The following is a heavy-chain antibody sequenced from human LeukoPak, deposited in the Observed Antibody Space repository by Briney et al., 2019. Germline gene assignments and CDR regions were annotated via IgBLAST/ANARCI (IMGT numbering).Heavy chain of an antibody. J-gene: IGHJ5*01. CDR2: IYHSGST. CDR3: ARRSLEWLSFDS. Sequence: PSETLSLTCAVSGYSISSGYYWGWIRQPPGKGLEWIGSIYHSGSTYYNPSLKSRVTISVDTSKNQFSLKLSSVTAADTAVYYCARRSLEWLSFDSWGQGTLVTVSS. CDR1: GYSISSGYY. D-gene: IGHD3-3*01. V-gene: IGHV4-38-2*01.